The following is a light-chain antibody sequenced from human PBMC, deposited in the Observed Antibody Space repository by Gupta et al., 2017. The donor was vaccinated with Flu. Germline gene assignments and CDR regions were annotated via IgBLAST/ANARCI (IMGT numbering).Light chain of an antibody. V-gene: IGLV1-47*01. Sequence: QSVLTQPPSPSGAPGQTVTISCSGSSSNIGRHPVYWFQQFPGTAPTAVIYGNDQRPSGVPDRFSGSRSGSSASLIVSGLRSEDEADYYCAGWDGSLRGVVFGGGTKLTVL. CDR2: GND. CDR1: SSNIGRHP. CDR3: AGWDGSLRGVV. J-gene: IGLJ2*01.